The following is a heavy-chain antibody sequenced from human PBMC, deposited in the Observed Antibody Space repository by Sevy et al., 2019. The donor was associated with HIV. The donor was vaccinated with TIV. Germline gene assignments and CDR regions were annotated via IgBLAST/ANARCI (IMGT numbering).Heavy chain of an antibody. D-gene: IGHD2-15*01. CDR3: ATCSPDYYYGMDV. CDR2: FYYSGRT. J-gene: IGHJ6*02. CDR1: GGSISGYY. V-gene: IGHV4-59*03. Sequence: ETLSLTCTVSGGSISGYYWSWIRQPPGKGLEWIGYFYYSGRTNYNPSLKSRVTISVDTSKTQFSLKLSSVTAADTAVYYCATCSPDYYYGMDVWGQGTTVTVSS.